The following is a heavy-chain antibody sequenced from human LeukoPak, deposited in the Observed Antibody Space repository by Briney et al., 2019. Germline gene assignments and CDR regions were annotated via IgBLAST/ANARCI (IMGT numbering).Heavy chain of an antibody. Sequence: GASVKVSCKASGYTFTVYYMHWVRQAPGQGLEWMGWINPNSGGTNYAQKLQGRVTMTRDTSISTAYMELSRLRSDDTAVCYCARDDYDILTGYFLGMDVWGRGTTVTVSS. CDR2: INPNSGGT. D-gene: IGHD3-9*01. CDR3: ARDDYDILTGYFLGMDV. CDR1: GYTFTVYY. V-gene: IGHV1-2*02. J-gene: IGHJ6*02.